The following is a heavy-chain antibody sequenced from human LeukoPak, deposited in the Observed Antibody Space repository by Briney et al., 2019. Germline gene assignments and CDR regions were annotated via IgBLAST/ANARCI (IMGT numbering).Heavy chain of an antibody. CDR3: ARGVSVVTAYYFDY. CDR2: INPNSGGT. D-gene: IGHD4-23*01. Sequence: ASVKVSFKASGYSFTDYYMHWVRQAPGHGLEWMGWINPNSGGTKYAQEFKGRVTMTRDTSLSTAYMELSSLKSDDTAVYFCARGVSVVTAYYFDYWGQGTLVTVSS. V-gene: IGHV1-2*02. CDR1: GYSFTDYY. J-gene: IGHJ4*02.